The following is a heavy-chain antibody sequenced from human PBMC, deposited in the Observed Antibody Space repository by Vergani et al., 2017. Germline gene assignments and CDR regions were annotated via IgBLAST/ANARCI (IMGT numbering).Heavy chain of an antibody. V-gene: IGHV4-39*07. CDR3: ASYGVPDY. CDR1: GGPISSSSYY. D-gene: IGHD4-17*01. CDR2: IYYSGGT. J-gene: IGHJ4*02. Sequence: QLQLQESGPGLVKPSETLSLTCTVPGGPISSSSYYWGWTRQPPGKGLEWIGSIYYSGGTYYNPSLKSRVTISVDTSKNQFSLKLSSVTAADTAVYYCASYGVPDYWGQGTLVTVSS.